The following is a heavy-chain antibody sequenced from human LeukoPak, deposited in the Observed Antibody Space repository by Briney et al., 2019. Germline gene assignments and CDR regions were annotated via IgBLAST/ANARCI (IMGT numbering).Heavy chain of an antibody. CDR2: INAGNGDDT. Sequence: ASVKVSCKASGYAFPHYGVQWVRQAPGQTLEWMGWINAGNGDDTKYSQKFQAKLTMTTDTSATTVYMELNSLRSEDTAVYYCARSGSNWSCDSWGQGTLVTVSS. CDR3: ARSGSNWSCDS. CDR1: GYAFPHYG. V-gene: IGHV1-3*01. J-gene: IGHJ4*02. D-gene: IGHD6-13*01.